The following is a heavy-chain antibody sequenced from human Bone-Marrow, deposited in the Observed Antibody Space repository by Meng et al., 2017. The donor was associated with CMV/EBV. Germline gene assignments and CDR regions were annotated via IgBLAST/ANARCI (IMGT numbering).Heavy chain of an antibody. V-gene: IGHV1-69*02. J-gene: IGHJ4*02. D-gene: IGHD1-26*01. Sequence: SVKVSCKASGGTFSSYTISWVRQAPGQGLEWMGRIIPILGIANDAQKFQGRVTITADKSTSTAHMELSSLRSDDTAVYYCAGVSLELGATGVNDYWGQGTLATFS. CDR1: GGTFSSYT. CDR2: IIPILGIA. CDR3: AGVSLELGATGVNDY.